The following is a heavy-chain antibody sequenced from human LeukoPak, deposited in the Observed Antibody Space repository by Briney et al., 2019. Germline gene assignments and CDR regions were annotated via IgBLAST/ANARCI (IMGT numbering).Heavy chain of an antibody. D-gene: IGHD3-22*01. CDR2: IYYSGST. Sequence: TSETLSLTCTVSGGSISSGGYYWSWIRQHPGKGLEWIGYIYYSGSTYYNPSLKSRVTVSVDTSKNQFSLKLSSVTAADTAVYYCARVPNYYDSSGYYWGFDYWGQGTLVTVSS. J-gene: IGHJ4*02. CDR3: ARVPNYYDSSGYYWGFDY. CDR1: GGSISSGGYY. V-gene: IGHV4-31*03.